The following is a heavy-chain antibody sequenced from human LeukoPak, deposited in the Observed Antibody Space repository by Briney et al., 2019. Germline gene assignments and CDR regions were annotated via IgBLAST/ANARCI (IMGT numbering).Heavy chain of an antibody. CDR1: GGSFCGYY. Sequence: SETLSLTCTVSGGSFCGYYWSWIRQPAGEGLEWIGRIYTSGITDYNPSLKSRVTMSVDTSKNQFSLKLSSVTAADTAVYFCARDFGGSGWYYFDYWDQGTLVTVSS. CDR2: IYTSGIT. J-gene: IGHJ4*02. V-gene: IGHV4-4*07. D-gene: IGHD6-19*01. CDR3: ARDFGGSGWYYFDY.